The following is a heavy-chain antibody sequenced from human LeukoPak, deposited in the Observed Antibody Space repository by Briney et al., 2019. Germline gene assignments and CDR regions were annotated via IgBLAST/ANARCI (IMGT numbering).Heavy chain of an antibody. D-gene: IGHD1/OR15-1a*01. CDR2: IDPSDSYT. Sequence: GESLKISCKGPGYSFTSYWISWVRQMPGKGLEWMGRIDPSDSYTNYSPSFQGHVTISADKSISTAYLQWSSLKASDTAMYYCARSANMQSYYYYGMDVWGQGTTVTVSS. CDR1: GYSFTSYW. J-gene: IGHJ6*02. V-gene: IGHV5-10-1*01. CDR3: ARSANMQSYYYYGMDV.